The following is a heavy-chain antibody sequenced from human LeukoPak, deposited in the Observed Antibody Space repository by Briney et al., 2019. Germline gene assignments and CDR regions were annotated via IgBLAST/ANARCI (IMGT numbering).Heavy chain of an antibody. Sequence: GSLRLSCAASGFTFSSYSMNWIRQSPGKGLEWIGEVNHRGSTNYNPSLKSRLTISIDTTRSQFSLSLTSVTAADTAVYYCASHSLEAGYIFVSWGQGTLVTVSS. J-gene: IGHJ4*02. CDR1: GFTFSSYS. CDR2: VNHRGST. V-gene: IGHV4-34*01. D-gene: IGHD5-18*01. CDR3: ASHSLEAGYIFVS.